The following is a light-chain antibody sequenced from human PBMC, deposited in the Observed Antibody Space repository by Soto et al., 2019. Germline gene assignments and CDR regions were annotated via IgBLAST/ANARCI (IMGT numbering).Light chain of an antibody. V-gene: IGKV1-5*03. J-gene: IGKJ2*01. Sequence: DIQMTQSPSTLSASVGDRDTITCRASRSAGEWLAWYQQKPGKAPKLLIYEVSRLHSGVPSRFSAGGSETEFSLTIDSLQPDDFAIYYCQQFNSVPYTFGPGTKVEIK. CDR1: RSAGEW. CDR3: QQFNSVPYT. CDR2: EVS.